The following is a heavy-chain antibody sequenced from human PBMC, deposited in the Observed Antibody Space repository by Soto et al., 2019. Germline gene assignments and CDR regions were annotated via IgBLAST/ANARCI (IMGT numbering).Heavy chain of an antibody. D-gene: IGHD6-19*01. J-gene: IGHJ4*02. CDR3: AGGIAGAYYFDY. CDR1: GYTFTGYY. CDR2: INPNSGGT. V-gene: IGHV1-2*02. Sequence: ASVKVSCKASGYTFTGYYMHWVRQAPGQGLEWMGWINPNSGGTNYAQKFQGRVTMTRDTSISTAYMELSRLRSGDTAVYYCAGGIAGAYYFDYWGQGTLVTVSS.